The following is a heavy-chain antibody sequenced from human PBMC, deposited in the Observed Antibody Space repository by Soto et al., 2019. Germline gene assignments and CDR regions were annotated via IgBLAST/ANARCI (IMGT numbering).Heavy chain of an antibody. CDR1: GGSITSGGYY. J-gene: IGHJ4*02. CDR3: ARGGSYHELVPDY. V-gene: IGHV4-31*03. D-gene: IGHD3-16*02. Sequence: QVQLQESGPGQVKPSETLSLTCTVSGGSITSGGYYWSWIRQHPGKGLEWIGYIYHSGSTYYNPSLHGRITISVDTSKNQFSLKVSSVTAADTAVYYCARGGSYHELVPDYWGQGTLVTVSS. CDR2: IYHSGST.